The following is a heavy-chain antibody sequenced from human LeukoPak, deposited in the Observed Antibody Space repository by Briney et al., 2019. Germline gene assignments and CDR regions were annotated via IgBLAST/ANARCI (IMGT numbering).Heavy chain of an antibody. V-gene: IGHV4-4*07. J-gene: IGHJ3*02. Sequence: SETLSLTCTVSGGSINTYYWSWIRQPAGKGLEWIGRIYASGTTNYNPSLKSRVTMSVDTSKNQISLKLSSVTAADTAVYSCVRHVARAFDIWGQGTKVTVSS. CDR2: IYASGTT. CDR1: GGSINTYY. CDR3: VRHVARAFDI.